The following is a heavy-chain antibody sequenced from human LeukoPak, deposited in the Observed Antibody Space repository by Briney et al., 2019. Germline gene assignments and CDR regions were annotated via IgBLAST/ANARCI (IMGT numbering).Heavy chain of an antibody. J-gene: IGHJ4*02. CDR1: GYTFTGYY. V-gene: IGHV1-2*02. Sequence: GASVKVSCKASGYTFTGYYMHWVRQAPGQGLEWMGWINPNSGGTNYAQKFQGRVTMTRDTSISTAYMELSRLRSDDTAVYYCARDEGITGRPRGLDYWGQGTLVTASS. CDR3: ARDEGITGRPRGLDY. D-gene: IGHD6-13*01. CDR2: INPNSGGT.